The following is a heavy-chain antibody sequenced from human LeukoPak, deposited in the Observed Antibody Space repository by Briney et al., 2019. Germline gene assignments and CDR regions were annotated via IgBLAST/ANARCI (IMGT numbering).Heavy chain of an antibody. Sequence: GSLRLSCAASGFTFDDYAMHWVRQPPGKGLEWIGYIYYSGSTNYNPSLKSRVTISVDTSKNQFSLKLSSVTAADTAVYYCARAAGFLPFDYWGQGTLVTVSS. CDR1: GFTFDDYA. CDR2: IYYSGST. J-gene: IGHJ4*02. D-gene: IGHD2/OR15-2a*01. V-gene: IGHV4-59*01. CDR3: ARAAGFLPFDY.